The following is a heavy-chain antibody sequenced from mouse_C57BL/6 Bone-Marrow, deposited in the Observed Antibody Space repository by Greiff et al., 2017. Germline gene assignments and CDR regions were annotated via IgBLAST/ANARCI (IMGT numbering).Heavy chain of an antibody. J-gene: IGHJ4*01. V-gene: IGHV1-69*01. CDR1: GYTFTSYW. CDR3: TNRWLLRGYAMDY. CDR2: IDPSDSYT. D-gene: IGHD2-3*01. Sequence: QVQLQQPGAELVMPGASVKLSCKASGYTFTSYWMHWVKQRPGQGLEWIGEIDPSDSYTNYNQKFKGKSTLTVDKSSSTAYMQLSSLTSEYSEVYYCTNRWLLRGYAMDYWGQGTSVTVSS.